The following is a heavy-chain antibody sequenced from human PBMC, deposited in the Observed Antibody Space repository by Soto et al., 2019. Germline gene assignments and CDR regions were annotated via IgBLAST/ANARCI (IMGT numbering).Heavy chain of an antibody. J-gene: IGHJ4*02. CDR1: GGSIRSALYY. CDR2: IYYHGDT. D-gene: IGHD1-1*01. Sequence: QLQLLESGPGLVKSSETLSLTCTVSGGSIRSALYYWGWIRQPPGQGLEWIGNIYYHGDTYYNPFIQRRVSISVDTYRNQLYMRLSYVTAGDTDVYYCARLTLDGTRYFDYWGQGAVVTVSS. CDR3: ARLTLDGTRYFDY. V-gene: IGHV4-39*01.